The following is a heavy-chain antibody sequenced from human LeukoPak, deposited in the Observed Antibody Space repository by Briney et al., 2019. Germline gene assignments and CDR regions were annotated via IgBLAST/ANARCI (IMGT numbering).Heavy chain of an antibody. D-gene: IGHD1-20*01. CDR1: GGSISSYY. CDR2: FYARGNT. V-gene: IGHV4-4*07. CDR3: ARELITKADAFDI. Sequence: SETLSLTCTVSGGSISSYYWSWIRQPPGKGLERIGRFYARGNTNYNPSLKSRVTMSVDTSKNQLSLKLTSVTAADTAVYYCARELITKADAFDIWGQGTMVTVSS. J-gene: IGHJ3*02.